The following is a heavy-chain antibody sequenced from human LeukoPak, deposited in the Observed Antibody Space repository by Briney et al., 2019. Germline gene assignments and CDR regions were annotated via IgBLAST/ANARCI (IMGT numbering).Heavy chain of an antibody. CDR2: ISWNSGSI. CDR1: GFTFSDYT. CDR3: AKDFYGSGNSYFDY. D-gene: IGHD3-10*01. Sequence: GGSLRLSCAASGFTFSDYTMNWVRQAPGKVLEWVSGISWNSGSIVYADSVKGRFTISRDNAKNSLYLQMNSLRAEDTALYYCAKDFYGSGNSYFDYWGQGTLVIVSS. V-gene: IGHV3-9*01. J-gene: IGHJ4*02.